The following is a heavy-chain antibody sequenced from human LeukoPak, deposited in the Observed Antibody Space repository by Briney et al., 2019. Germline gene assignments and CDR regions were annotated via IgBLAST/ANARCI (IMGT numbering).Heavy chain of an antibody. V-gene: IGHV1-69*05. CDR3: ARAAAGSNDAFDI. D-gene: IGHD6-13*01. CDR2: IIPIFGTA. Sequence: GASVKVSCKASGSTFSSYAISWVRQAPGQGLEWMGGIIPIFGTANYAQKFQGRVTITTDESTSTAYMELSSLRSEDTAVYYCARAAAGSNDAFDIWGQGTMVTVSS. J-gene: IGHJ3*02. CDR1: GSTFSSYA.